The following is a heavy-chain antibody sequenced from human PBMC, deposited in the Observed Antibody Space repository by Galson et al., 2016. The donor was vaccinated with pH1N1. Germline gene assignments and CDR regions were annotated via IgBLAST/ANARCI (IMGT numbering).Heavy chain of an antibody. J-gene: IGHJ4*02. Sequence: VKVSCKASGYTFINYYIHWVRQAPGQGLEWMGIINPIIGSTNYAQSFQGRVTMTGDTSTSTVYMELSSLRSEDTAVYYCARERSSSGAFDHWGQGTLVTVSS. CDR3: ARERSSSGAFDH. V-gene: IGHV1-46*01. CDR2: INPIIGST. CDR1: GYTFINYY. D-gene: IGHD6-6*01.